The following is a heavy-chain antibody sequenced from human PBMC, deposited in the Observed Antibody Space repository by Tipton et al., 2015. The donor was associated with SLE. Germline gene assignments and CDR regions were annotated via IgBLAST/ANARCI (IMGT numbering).Heavy chain of an antibody. D-gene: IGHD6-19*01. J-gene: IGHJ4*02. CDR3: ARPAVAGIGGPFDY. V-gene: IGHV4-39*07. Sequence: TLSLTCTASGGSISSSSYYWGWIRQPPGKGLEWIGSIYYSGSTYYNPSLKSRVTISVDTSKNQFSLKLSSVTAADTAVYYCARPAVAGIGGPFDYWGQGTLVTVSS. CDR1: GGSISSSSYY. CDR2: IYYSGST.